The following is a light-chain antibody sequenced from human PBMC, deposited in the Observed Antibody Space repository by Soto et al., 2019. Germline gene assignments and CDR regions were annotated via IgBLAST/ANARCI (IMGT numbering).Light chain of an antibody. CDR3: QSYDSSLSGWV. CDR2: GNS. CDR1: SSNIGAGYD. V-gene: IGLV1-40*01. Sequence: QSVLTQPPSVSGAPGQRVTISCTGSSSNIGAGYDVDWYQQLPGTAPKLLIYGNSNRPSGVPDRFSGSKSGTSASLAITGLQAEDEADYYCQSYDSSLSGWVFGTGTKLTVL. J-gene: IGLJ1*01.